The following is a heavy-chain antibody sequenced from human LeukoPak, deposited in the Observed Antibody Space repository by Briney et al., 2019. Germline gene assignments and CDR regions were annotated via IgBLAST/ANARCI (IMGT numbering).Heavy chain of an antibody. D-gene: IGHD4-17*01. CDR2: IYHSGST. V-gene: IGHV4-39*01. CDR1: GGAISSSSRY. J-gene: IGHJ2*01. Sequence: SETLSLTCTVSGGAISSSSRYWGWIRQPPGKGLEWIGSIYHSGSTVYNPSLKSRVAISVDTSRNQFSLKLSSVTASDTAVYYCARNTTVTDWYFDLRGRGTLVTVSS. CDR3: ARNTTVTDWYFDL.